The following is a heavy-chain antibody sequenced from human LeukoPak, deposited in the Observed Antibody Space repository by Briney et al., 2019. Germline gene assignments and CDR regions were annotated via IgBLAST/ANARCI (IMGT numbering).Heavy chain of an antibody. CDR3: ARVVEYGDSNGYFDL. V-gene: IGHV1-18*01. CDR2: ISGFNQNT. CDR1: GYTFTSYA. D-gene: IGHD4-17*01. Sequence: ASVKVSCKASGYTFTSYAMNWVRQAPGQGLEWMGWISGFNQNTHYAQKFQGRVTMITDTSTTTAYLDLRSLRSDDTAVYYCARVVEYGDSNGYFDLWGRGTLVTVSS. J-gene: IGHJ2*01.